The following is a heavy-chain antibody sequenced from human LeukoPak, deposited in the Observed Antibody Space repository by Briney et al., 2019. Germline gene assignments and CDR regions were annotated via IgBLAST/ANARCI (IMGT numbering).Heavy chain of an antibody. Sequence: GKSLRLSCAASGFKFSDYGMHWVRQAPGKGLEWVAVISYDESNKYYTDSVKGRFTISRDNSKNTLYLQVNSLRAEDTAVYFCARARYSSGWYGLDYWGQGTLVTVSS. CDR2: ISYDESNK. D-gene: IGHD6-19*01. CDR3: ARARYSSGWYGLDY. J-gene: IGHJ4*02. V-gene: IGHV3-30*03. CDR1: GFKFSDYG.